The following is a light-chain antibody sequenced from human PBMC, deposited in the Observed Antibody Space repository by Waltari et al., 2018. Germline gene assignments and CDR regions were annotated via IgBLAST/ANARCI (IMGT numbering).Light chain of an antibody. CDR1: QSDFYNSDNRNY. V-gene: IGKV4-1*01. CDR3: QQYDSAPPWT. CDR2: WAS. J-gene: IGKJ1*01. Sequence: DFVLTQSPDSLAVSLGERATINCRSSQSDFYNSDNRNYLAWYQQKPGQPPKLLVYWASTRRAGVPDRFNGSGSGTDVTLTLNALQAEDVAVYYCQQYDSAPPWTFGQGTKVEIK.